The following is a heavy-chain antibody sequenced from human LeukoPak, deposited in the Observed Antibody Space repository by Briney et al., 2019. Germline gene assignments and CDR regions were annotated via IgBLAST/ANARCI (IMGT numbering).Heavy chain of an antibody. J-gene: IGHJ4*02. V-gene: IGHV4-4*07. CDR1: GGSISGYY. CDR3: ARDGPPSNYAATASDY. D-gene: IGHD4-11*01. Sequence: SETLSLACTVSGGSISGYYWSWIRQPAGKGLEWIGRLQTSRSTIYNPSLKSRVTMSVDTSKNHFSLKLSSVTAADTAVYYCARDGPPSNYAATASDYWGQGTLVTVSS. CDR2: LQTSRST.